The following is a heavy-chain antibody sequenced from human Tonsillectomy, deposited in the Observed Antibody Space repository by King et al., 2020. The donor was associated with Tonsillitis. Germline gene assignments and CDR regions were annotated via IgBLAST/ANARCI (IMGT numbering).Heavy chain of an antibody. D-gene: IGHD6-19*01. J-gene: IGHJ4*02. CDR1: GGSISSSSYY. CDR2: IFYRGST. CDR3: ASFYSSGWPRFDF. Sequence: LQLQESGPGLVKPSETLSLTCTVSGGSISSSSYYWGWIRQPPGKGLEWIGSIFYRGSTYYNPSLKSRVTISVETSKNQFFLKLISVTAAATAVYYSASFYSSGWPRFDFWGQGTLVTVSS. V-gene: IGHV4-39*07.